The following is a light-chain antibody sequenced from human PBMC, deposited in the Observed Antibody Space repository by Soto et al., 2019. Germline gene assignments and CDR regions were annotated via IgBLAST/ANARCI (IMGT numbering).Light chain of an antibody. Sequence: EIVLTQSPAILSLSPGRISTLCCRASQRVGSYLAWYQNKPDHAPRLLXFDASHRATGSPARFIGGGSWRDVTLTISNLDPEDFAVYYCQQRTSWPPGTFGPGTNVHIK. V-gene: IGKV3-11*02. CDR2: DAS. CDR3: QQRTSWPPGT. J-gene: IGKJ3*01. CDR1: QRVGSY.